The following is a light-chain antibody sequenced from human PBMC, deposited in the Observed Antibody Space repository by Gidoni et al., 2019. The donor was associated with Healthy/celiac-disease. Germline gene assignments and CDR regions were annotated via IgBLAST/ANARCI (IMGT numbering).Light chain of an antibody. V-gene: IGKV3-20*01. CDR1: QSVSSSY. Sequence: EIVLTQSPGTPSLSPGERATPSCRASQSVSSSYLAWYQQKPGQAPRLLIYGASSRATGIPDRFSGSGSGTDFTLTISRLEPEDFAVYYCQQYGSSPRSMYTFGQGTKLEIK. CDR3: QQYGSSPRSMYT. J-gene: IGKJ2*01. CDR2: GAS.